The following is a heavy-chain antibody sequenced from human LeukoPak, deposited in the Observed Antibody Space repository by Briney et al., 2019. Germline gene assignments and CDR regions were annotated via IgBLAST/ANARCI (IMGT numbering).Heavy chain of an antibody. D-gene: IGHD3-22*01. Sequence: GGSLRLSCAASGFTFDDYGMHWVRQAPGRGLEWVALISYDGSNTYYADSVKGRFTISRDNSKNILYLQMNSLRTEDTAVYYCAKPRERADSSGYGYVSFDYWGQGTLVTVSS. CDR2: ISYDGSNT. J-gene: IGHJ4*02. CDR1: GFTFDDYG. V-gene: IGHV3-30*18. CDR3: AKPRERADSSGYGYVSFDY.